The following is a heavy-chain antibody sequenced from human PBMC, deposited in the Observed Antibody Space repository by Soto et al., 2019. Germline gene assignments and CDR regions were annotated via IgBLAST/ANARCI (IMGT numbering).Heavy chain of an antibody. CDR3: ARDIDTDIVVEVAATAPGY. CDR1: GYTFTGYY. D-gene: IGHD2-15*01. CDR2: INPNSGGT. Sequence: ASVKVSCKASGYTFTGYYMRWVRQAPGQGLEWMGWINPNSGGTNYAQKLQGRVTMTRDPSISTAYMELSRLRSDDTAVYYCARDIDTDIVVEVAATAPGYWGQGTLVTVSS. V-gene: IGHV1-2*02. J-gene: IGHJ4*02.